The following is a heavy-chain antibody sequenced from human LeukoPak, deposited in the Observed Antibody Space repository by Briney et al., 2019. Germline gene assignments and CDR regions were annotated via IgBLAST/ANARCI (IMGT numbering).Heavy chain of an antibody. D-gene: IGHD1-26*01. V-gene: IGHV4-59*01. CDR1: GGSISSYY. CDR3: ARGQFGGSYHTPRADWFDP. J-gene: IGHJ5*02. CDR2: IYYSGST. Sequence: PSETLSLTCTVSGGSISSYYWSWIRQPPGKGLEWIGYIYYSGSTNYNPSLKSRVTISVDTSKNQFSLKLSSVTAADTAVYYCARGQFGGSYHTPRADWFDPWGQGTLVTVSS.